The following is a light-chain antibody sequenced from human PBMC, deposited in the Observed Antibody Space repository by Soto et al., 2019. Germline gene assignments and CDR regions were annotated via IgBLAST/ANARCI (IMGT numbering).Light chain of an antibody. CDR2: GAS. CDR1: QSVSSD. V-gene: IGKV3-15*01. Sequence: EIVMTQSPATLSVSPGERATLSCRASQSVSSDLAWYHQKPGQAPRILIYGASTRDTGIPARFSGSGSGTEFTLTINRLQSEDFAVYYCQQYNNSPRTFGQGTKVDI. CDR3: QQYNNSPRT. J-gene: IGKJ1*01.